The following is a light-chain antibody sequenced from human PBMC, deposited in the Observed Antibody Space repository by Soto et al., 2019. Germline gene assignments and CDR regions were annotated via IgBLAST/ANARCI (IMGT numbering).Light chain of an antibody. J-gene: IGKJ5*01. V-gene: IGKV3D-20*01. CDR2: EAS. Sequence: EVVLTQSPATLSLSPGDRATLSCGASQHIRRNFLAWYQQTPGLAPRIXIYEASTRATGIPNRFSGSGAGTECTRTISGLEPEDFEVDYCQQYVSSTITFGQGTRLEIK. CDR3: QQYVSSTIT. CDR1: QHIRRNF.